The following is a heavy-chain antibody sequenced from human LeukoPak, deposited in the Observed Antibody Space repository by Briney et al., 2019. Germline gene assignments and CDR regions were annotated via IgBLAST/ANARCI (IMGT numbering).Heavy chain of an antibody. CDR3: ARDYITAAGRDASDI. D-gene: IGHD6-13*01. Sequence: PGGSLRLSCAASGFTFRNYSMNWVRQTPEKGLEWISYMSSSSSTIYYADSVKGRFTISRDNAKNSLYLQMNSLRAEDTAVYYCARDYITAAGRDASDIWGQGTMVTVSS. CDR2: MSSSSSTI. V-gene: IGHV3-48*04. CDR1: GFTFRNYS. J-gene: IGHJ3*02.